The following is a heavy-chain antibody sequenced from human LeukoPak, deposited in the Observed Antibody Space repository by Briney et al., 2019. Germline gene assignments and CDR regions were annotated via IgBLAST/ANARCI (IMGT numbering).Heavy chain of an antibody. D-gene: IGHD3-22*01. V-gene: IGHV1-69*13. CDR1: GGTFISYA. Sequence: GASVKVSCKASGGTFISYAISWVRQAPGQGLEWMGGIIPIFGTANYAQKFQGRVTITADESTSTAYMELSSLRSEDTAVYYCARDHYDSSGYPLDYWGQGTLVTVSS. CDR3: ARDHYDSSGYPLDY. CDR2: IIPIFGTA. J-gene: IGHJ4*02.